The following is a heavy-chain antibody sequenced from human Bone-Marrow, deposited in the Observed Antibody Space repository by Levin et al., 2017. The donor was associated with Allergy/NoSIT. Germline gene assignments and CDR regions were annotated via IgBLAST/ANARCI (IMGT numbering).Heavy chain of an antibody. D-gene: IGHD1/OR15-1a*01. CDR1: GGSIGNYY. J-gene: IGHJ5*02. CDR2: IYFTGST. Sequence: GSLRLSCTVSGGSIGNYYWAWIRQSPGKGLQYIGYIYFTGSTNYNPSLKSRVTISLDTSKNQFSLELTSVTAADTAVYFCARAGNNWDRIWFDPWGQGALVTVSS. V-gene: IGHV4-59*01. CDR3: ARAGNNWDRIWFDP.